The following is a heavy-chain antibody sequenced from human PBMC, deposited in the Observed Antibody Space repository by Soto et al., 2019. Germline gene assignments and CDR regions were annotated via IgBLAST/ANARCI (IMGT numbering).Heavy chain of an antibody. CDR1: GGSISSYY. J-gene: IGHJ6*02. Sequence: SETLSLSCTVSGGSISSYYWSWIRQPPGKGLEWIGYIYYSGSTNYNPSLKSRVTISVDTSKNQFSLKLSSVTAADTAVYYCARDLWGYCGTDCYPLDVWGQGTTVTVSS. CDR2: IYYSGST. D-gene: IGHD2-21*02. V-gene: IGHV4-59*12. CDR3: ARDLWGYCGTDCYPLDV.